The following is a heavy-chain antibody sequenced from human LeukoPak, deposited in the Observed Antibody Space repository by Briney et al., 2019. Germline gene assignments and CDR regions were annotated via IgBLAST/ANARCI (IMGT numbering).Heavy chain of an antibody. CDR3: AAWELLLETFDI. V-gene: IGHV4-34*01. Sequence: SETLSLTCAVYGGSFSHYYWSWIRQPPGKGLEWIGEINHSGSTNYNPSLKSRVTMSLDTSRNQFPLKLSSVTAADTAVYYCAAWELLLETFDIWGQGTMVTVSS. J-gene: IGHJ3*02. D-gene: IGHD1-26*01. CDR1: GGSFSHYY. CDR2: INHSGST.